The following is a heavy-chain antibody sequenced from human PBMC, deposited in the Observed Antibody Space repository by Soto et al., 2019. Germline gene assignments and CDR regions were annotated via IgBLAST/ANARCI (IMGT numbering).Heavy chain of an antibody. D-gene: IGHD4-17*01. J-gene: IGHJ6*02. CDR3: ATVYGDGYYYYYGMDV. CDR1: GYSFTSYW. V-gene: IGHV5-10-1*01. Sequence: PGESLKISCKGSGYSFTSYWISWVRQMPGKGLEWMGRIDPSDSYTNYSPSFQGHVTISADKSISTAYLQWSSLKASDTAMYYCATVYGDGYYYYYGMDVWGQGTTVTVSS. CDR2: IDPSDSYT.